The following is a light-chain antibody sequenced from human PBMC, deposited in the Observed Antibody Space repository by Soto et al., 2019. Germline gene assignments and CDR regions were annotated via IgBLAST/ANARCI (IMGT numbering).Light chain of an antibody. CDR2: DAS. J-gene: IGKJ4*01. CDR1: QTVSSY. V-gene: IGKV3-11*01. CDR3: QQRSNWPLT. Sequence: EIVLTQSPATLSLSPGERATLSCRASQTVSSYLAWYQQKPSQAPSLLIYDASNMATGIAARFSGSGSGTDFTLTISSLEPDDFAVYYFQQRSNWPLTFGGGTKVEIK.